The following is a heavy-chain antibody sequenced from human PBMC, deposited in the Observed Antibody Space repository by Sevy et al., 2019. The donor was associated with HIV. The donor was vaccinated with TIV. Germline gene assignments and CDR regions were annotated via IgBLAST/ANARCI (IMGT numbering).Heavy chain of an antibody. J-gene: IGHJ6*02. Sequence: GGSLRLSCGASGFTFSSYGMHWVRQAPGKGLEWVAFIRYDGSEKYYADSVKGRFTISGDNSKNNLYLQMNSLRAEDMAMYYCAKVVGDSYYYYGMDVWGQGTTVTVSS. D-gene: IGHD4-17*01. CDR2: IRYDGSEK. CDR3: AKVVGDSYYYYGMDV. V-gene: IGHV3-30*02. CDR1: GFTFSSYG.